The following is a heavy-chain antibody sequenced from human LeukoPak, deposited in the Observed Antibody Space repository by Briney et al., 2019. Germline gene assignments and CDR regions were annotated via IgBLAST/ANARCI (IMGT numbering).Heavy chain of an antibody. D-gene: IGHD2-15*01. V-gene: IGHV1-2*02. CDR3: ARALGYCSGGSCYSTSRNWFDP. CDR1: GYTLTELS. CDR2: INPNSGGT. Sequence: GASVKVSCKVSGYTLTELSMHWVRQAPGQGLEWMGWINPNSGGTNYAQKFQGRVTMTRDTSISTAYMELSRLRSDDTAVYYCARALGYCSGGSCYSTSRNWFDPWGQGTLVTVSS. J-gene: IGHJ5*02.